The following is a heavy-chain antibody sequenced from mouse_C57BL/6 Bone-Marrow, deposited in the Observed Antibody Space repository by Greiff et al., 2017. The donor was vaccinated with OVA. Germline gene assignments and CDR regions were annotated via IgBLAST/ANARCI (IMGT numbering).Heavy chain of an antibody. Sequence: DVRLQESGPGLVKPSQSLSLTCSVTGYSITSGYYWNWIRQFPGNKLEWMGYISYDGSNNYNPSLKNRISITRDTSKNQFFLKLNSVTTEDTATYYCARDPTYGPYWYFDVWGTGTTVTVSS. V-gene: IGHV3-6*01. CDR1: GYSITSGYY. J-gene: IGHJ1*03. CDR3: ARDPTYGPYWYFDV. D-gene: IGHD1-1*01. CDR2: ISYDGSN.